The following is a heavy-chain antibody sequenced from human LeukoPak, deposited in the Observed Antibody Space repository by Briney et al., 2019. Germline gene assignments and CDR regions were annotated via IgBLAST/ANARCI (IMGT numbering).Heavy chain of an antibody. CDR1: SGSLSSHY. V-gene: IGHV4-59*11. J-gene: IGHJ4*02. Sequence: SETLSLTCTVSSGSLSSHYWSWIRQSPGKGLEWIGYIYYSGTTNYNPSLRSRVTISVDTSKNQFSLKLSSVTAADTAVYYCARDLSLDYWGQGTLVTVSS. CDR2: IYYSGTT. CDR3: ARDLSLDY.